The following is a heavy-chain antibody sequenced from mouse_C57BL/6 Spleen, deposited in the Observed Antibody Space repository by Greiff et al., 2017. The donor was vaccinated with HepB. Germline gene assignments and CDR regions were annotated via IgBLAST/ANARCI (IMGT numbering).Heavy chain of an antibody. Sequence: VQVVESGPELVKPGASVKISCKASGYAFSSSWMNWVKQRPGKGLEWIGRIYPGDGDTNYNGKFKGKATLTADKSSSTAYMQLSSLTSEDSAVYFCARMDYYGSSYYFDYWGQGTTLTVSS. J-gene: IGHJ2*01. D-gene: IGHD1-1*01. CDR1: GYAFSSSW. CDR3: ARMDYYGSSYYFDY. V-gene: IGHV1-82*01. CDR2: IYPGDGDT.